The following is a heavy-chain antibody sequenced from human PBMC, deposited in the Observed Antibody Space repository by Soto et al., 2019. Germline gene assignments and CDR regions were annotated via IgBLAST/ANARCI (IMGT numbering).Heavy chain of an antibody. V-gene: IGHV3-23*01. CDR2: ISGSGGST. Sequence: EVQLLESGGGLVQPGGSLRLSCAASGFTFSSYAMSWVRQAPGKGLEWVSAISGSGGSTYYADSVKGRFTISRDNSKNTLYRQMNRLRADDTAVYCCAKVSAGYCSSTSCWFDAFDIWGQGTIVTVS. D-gene: IGHD2-2*03. CDR1: GFTFSSYA. J-gene: IGHJ3*02. CDR3: AKVSAGYCSSTSCWFDAFDI.